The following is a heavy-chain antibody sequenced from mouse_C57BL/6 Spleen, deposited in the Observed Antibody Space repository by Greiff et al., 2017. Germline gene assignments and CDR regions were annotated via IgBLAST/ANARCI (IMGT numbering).Heavy chain of an antibody. V-gene: IGHV5-17*01. CDR2: ISSGSSTI. CDR3: ARPHYSTSWFAY. D-gene: IGHD2-5*01. CDR1: GFTFSDYG. J-gene: IGHJ3*01. Sequence: EVKLVESGGGLVKPGGSLKLSCAASGFTFSDYGMHWVRQAPEKGLEWVAYISSGSSTIYYADTVKGQFTISRDNAKNTLFLQMTSLRSEDTAMYYCARPHYSTSWFAYWGQGTLVTVSA.